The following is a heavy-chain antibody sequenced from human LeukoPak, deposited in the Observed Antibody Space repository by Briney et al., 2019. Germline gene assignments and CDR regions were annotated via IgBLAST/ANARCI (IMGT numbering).Heavy chain of an antibody. J-gene: IGHJ6*03. CDR3: ARGNLYDFWSGYYPYYYYMDV. CDR1: GYTFTSYD. D-gene: IGHD3-3*01. Sequence: ASVKVSCKASGYTFTSYDINWVRQATGQGLEWMGWMNPNSGNTGYAQKFQGRVTMTRNTSISTAYMEPSSLRSEDTAVYYCARGNLYDFWSGYYPYYYYMDVWGKGTTVTVSS. V-gene: IGHV1-8*01. CDR2: MNPNSGNT.